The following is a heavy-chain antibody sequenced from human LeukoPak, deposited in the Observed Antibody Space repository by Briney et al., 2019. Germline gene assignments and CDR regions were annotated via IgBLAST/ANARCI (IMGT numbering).Heavy chain of an antibody. V-gene: IGHV1-69*01. J-gene: IGHJ6*02. CDR2: XIXIFGTA. CDR3: ARLDEYSSSSRYYGMDV. Sequence: XWVRXAPXXGXEXMGXXIXIFGTANYAQKFQGRVTITADESTSTAYMELSSLRSEDTAVYYCARLDEYSSSSRYYGMDVWGQGTTVTVSS. D-gene: IGHD6-6*01.